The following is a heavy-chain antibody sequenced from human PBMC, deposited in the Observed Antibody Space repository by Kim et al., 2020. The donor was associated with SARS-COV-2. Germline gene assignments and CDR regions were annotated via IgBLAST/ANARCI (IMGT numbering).Heavy chain of an antibody. Sequence: SVKVSCKASGGAFNTFAISWLRQAPGQGQEWMGGVTPIFRKVDYAQKFQGRLTISADETASTGYMELRSLTSDDTGVYFCASDGVSTSDWFFDVWGRGTQVTVAS. J-gene: IGHJ2*01. CDR1: GGAFNTFA. CDR2: VTPIFRKV. CDR3: ASDGVSTSDWFFDV. V-gene: IGHV1-69*13.